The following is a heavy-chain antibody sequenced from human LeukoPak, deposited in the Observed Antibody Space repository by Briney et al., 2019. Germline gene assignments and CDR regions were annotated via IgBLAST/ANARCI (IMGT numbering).Heavy chain of an antibody. V-gene: IGHV3-21*01. CDR2: ISGSRSDI. CDR3: ARGPGIAVAPLQH. CDR1: GFTISTYS. D-gene: IGHD6-19*01. Sequence: GGSLRLSCAVSGFTISTYSMSWVRQAPGKGLEWVSSISGSRSDIYYADSVKGRFTISSDNAKNSLYLQMNSLRAEDTAVYYCARGPGIAVAPLQHWGQGTLVTVSS. J-gene: IGHJ1*01.